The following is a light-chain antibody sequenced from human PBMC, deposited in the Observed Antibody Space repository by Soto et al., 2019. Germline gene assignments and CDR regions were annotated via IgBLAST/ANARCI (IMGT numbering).Light chain of an antibody. CDR2: DAS. V-gene: IGKV1-5*01. CDR3: QQYSSRST. Sequence: DLPLTQSPTTLRASVGDGFTISCRASQSISNWLAWYQQKPGKAPNLLIYDASSLQSGVPSRFSGSGFGTEFTLTISSLQPGDFATYYCQQYSSRSTFGQGTKVDIK. J-gene: IGKJ1*01. CDR1: QSISNW.